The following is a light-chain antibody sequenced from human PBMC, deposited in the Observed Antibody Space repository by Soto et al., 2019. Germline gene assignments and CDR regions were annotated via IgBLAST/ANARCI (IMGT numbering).Light chain of an antibody. CDR2: NAS. Sequence: EIVLTQSPATLSLSPGERATLSCRASQSVSSYFAWYQQKTGQAPRLLIYNASNRATGIPARFSGAGSGTDFTLTISSLEPEDFAVYYCQQRKNWPLTFGGGTKVDI. CDR3: QQRKNWPLT. V-gene: IGKV3-11*01. J-gene: IGKJ4*01. CDR1: QSVSSY.